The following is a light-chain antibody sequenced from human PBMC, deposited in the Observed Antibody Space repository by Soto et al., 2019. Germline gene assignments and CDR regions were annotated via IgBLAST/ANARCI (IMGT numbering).Light chain of an antibody. Sequence: EILLTQSPATLSLSPGERGTLPCGASQYVSSFLAWYQQTAGQAPRLLIYDASHRDTGIPARFSGSRSGTDFTLPINRLETEDFQLYYCQQRYNWPPTFGQGTKVDIK. CDR3: QQRYNWPPT. CDR2: DAS. J-gene: IGKJ1*01. V-gene: IGKV3-11*01. CDR1: QYVSSF.